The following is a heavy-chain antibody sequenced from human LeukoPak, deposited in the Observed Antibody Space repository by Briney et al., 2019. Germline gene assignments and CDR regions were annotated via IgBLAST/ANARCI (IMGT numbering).Heavy chain of an antibody. V-gene: IGHV1-2*06. D-gene: IGHD6-19*01. CDR1: GGTFSSYA. CDR2: INPNSGGT. J-gene: IGHJ4*02. Sequence: ASVKVSCKASGGTFSSYAISWVRQAPGQGLEWMGRINPNSGGTNYAQKFQGRVTMTRDTSISTAYMELSRLRSDDTAVYYCARDGDGREQWLADYWGQGTLVTVSS. CDR3: ARDGDGREQWLADY.